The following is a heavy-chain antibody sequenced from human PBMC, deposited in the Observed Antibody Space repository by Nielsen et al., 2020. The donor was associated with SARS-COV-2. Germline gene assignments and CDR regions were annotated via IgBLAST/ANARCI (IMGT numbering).Heavy chain of an antibody. J-gene: IGHJ6*02. V-gene: IGHV6-1*01. Sequence: WIRQSPSRGLEWLGRTYYRSKWYNDYAVSVKSRITINPDTSKNQLSLQLNSVTPEDTAVYYCARDRYDYEILTGYYGPYYYYGMDVWGQGTTVTVSS. CDR3: ARDRYDYEILTGYYGPYYYYGMDV. CDR2: TYYRSKWYN. D-gene: IGHD3-9*01.